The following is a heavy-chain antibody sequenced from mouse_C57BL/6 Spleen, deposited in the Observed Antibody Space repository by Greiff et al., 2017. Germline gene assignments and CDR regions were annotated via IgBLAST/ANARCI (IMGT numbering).Heavy chain of an antibody. CDR1: GYTFTSYG. CDR2: IYPRSGNT. CDR3: ARRESFAY. Sequence: QVQLQQSGAELARPGASVKLSCKASGYTFTSYGISWVKQRTGQGLEWIGEIYPRSGNTYYNEKFKCKATLTADKSASTAYMELRSLTSEYSAVYFCARRESFAYWGQGTLVTVSA. D-gene: IGHD6-2*01. V-gene: IGHV1-81*01. J-gene: IGHJ3*01.